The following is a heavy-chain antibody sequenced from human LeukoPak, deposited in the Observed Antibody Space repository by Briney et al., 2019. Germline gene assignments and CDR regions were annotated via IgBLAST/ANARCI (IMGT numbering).Heavy chain of an antibody. D-gene: IGHD1-26*01. CDR2: IRYDGSNK. J-gene: IGHJ4*02. V-gene: IGHV3-30*02. CDR1: GFTFSSYG. Sequence: GGSLRLSCAASGFTFSSYGMHWVRQAPGKGLEWVAIIRYDGSNKYYADSVKGRFTISRDNSKNTLYLQMNSLRAEDTAVYYCAGWEGPEFDYWGQGTLVTVSS. CDR3: AGWEGPEFDY.